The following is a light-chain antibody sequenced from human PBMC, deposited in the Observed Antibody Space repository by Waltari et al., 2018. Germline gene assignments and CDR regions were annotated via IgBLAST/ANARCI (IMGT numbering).Light chain of an antibody. J-gene: IGKJ2*01. CDR1: QSVSSSF. V-gene: IGKV3-20*01. Sequence: EIVLTQSPGTLTLSPGERATLSCRASQSVSSSFLAWFQQQPGQAPRLLIFAASSRGTGIPDRFSGSGSGTDFPRTISRLEPEDFAMYYCQQYGNAPFTFGQGTKLEIK. CDR2: AAS. CDR3: QQYGNAPFT.